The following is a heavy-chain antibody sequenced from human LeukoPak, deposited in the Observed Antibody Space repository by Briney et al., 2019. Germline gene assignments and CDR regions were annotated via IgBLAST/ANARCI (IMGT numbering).Heavy chain of an antibody. CDR1: GFTFSSYA. Sequence: GGSLRLSCATSGFTFSSYAMSWVRQAPGKGLEWVSGIGASGGSTYYADSVKGRFTISRDNAKNSLYLQMNSLRDEDTAVYYCASCMVREEMDYWGQGTLVTVSS. V-gene: IGHV3-23*01. J-gene: IGHJ4*02. CDR2: IGASGGST. D-gene: IGHD3-10*01. CDR3: ASCMVREEMDY.